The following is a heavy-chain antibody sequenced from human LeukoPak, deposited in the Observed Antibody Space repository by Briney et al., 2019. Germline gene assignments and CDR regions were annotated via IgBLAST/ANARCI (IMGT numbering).Heavy chain of an antibody. D-gene: IGHD2-15*01. Sequence: ASVKVSCKASGYTFSSSHMHWVRQAPGQGLEWMGIINPSSGTASYAQKFQGRVTMTRDTSTSTVYMELSSLRSEDTAVYYCARDPCSGGSCYNWFDPWGQGTPVTVSS. CDR1: GYTFSSSH. V-gene: IGHV1-46*01. J-gene: IGHJ5*02. CDR3: ARDPCSGGSCYNWFDP. CDR2: INPSSGTA.